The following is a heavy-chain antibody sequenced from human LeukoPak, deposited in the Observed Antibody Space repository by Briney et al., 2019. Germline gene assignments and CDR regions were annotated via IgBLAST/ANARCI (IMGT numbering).Heavy chain of an antibody. D-gene: IGHD3-16*01. CDR3: ARLSLYPSGVVDY. J-gene: IGHJ4*02. CDR2: INHSGST. Sequence: SETLSLTCAVYGGSFSCYYWSWIRQPPGKGLEWIGEINHSGSTNYNPSLKSRVTISVDTSKNQFSLKLSSVTAADTAVYYCARLSLYPSGVVDYWGQGTLVTVSS. V-gene: IGHV4-34*01. CDR1: GGSFSCYY.